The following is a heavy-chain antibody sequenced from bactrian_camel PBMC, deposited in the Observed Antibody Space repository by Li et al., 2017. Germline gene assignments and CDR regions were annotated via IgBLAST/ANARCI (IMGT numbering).Heavy chain of an antibody. CDR1: GATYSRRC. J-gene: IGHJ6*01. V-gene: IGHV3S9*01. CDR2: ADADRRT. CDR3: AADFPDSGLDACPPDLSY. Sequence: HVQLVESGGGSVQAGGSLILSYTFSGATYSRRCMAWFRQVPGKGREAVAAADADRRTIYGDFVEGRFTIDRDNAKDTVYLQMNSLKVEDTAMYYCAADFPDSGLDACPPDLSYWGQGTQVTVS. D-gene: IGHD5*01.